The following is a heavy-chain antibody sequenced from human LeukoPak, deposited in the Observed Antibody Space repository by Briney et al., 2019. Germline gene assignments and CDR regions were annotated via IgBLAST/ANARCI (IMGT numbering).Heavy chain of an antibody. Sequence: GGSLRLSCAASGFTFSAYGMSWVRQAPGKGLEWVSGINAGGGGTYYADFVKGQFTISRDNSKNTLYLQMNSLRVEDTAVYYCAKRAPYSFDYWGQGTLVTVPS. CDR3: AKRAPYSFDY. V-gene: IGHV3-23*01. J-gene: IGHJ4*02. CDR1: GFTFSAYG. CDR2: INAGGGGT.